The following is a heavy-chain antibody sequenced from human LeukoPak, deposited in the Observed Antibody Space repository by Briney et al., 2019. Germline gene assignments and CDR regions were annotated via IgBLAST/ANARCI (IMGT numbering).Heavy chain of an antibody. V-gene: IGHV3-23*01. D-gene: IGHD6-19*01. CDR3: ARRPQYSSGWPFDY. CDR2: ISGSGGST. CDR1: GFTFSSYA. J-gene: IGHJ4*02. Sequence: GGSLRLSCAASGFTFSSYAMSWVRQAPGKGLEWVSAISGSGGSTYYADSVKGRFTISRDNAKNSLYLQMNSLRAEDTAVYYCARRPQYSSGWPFDYWGQGTLVTVSS.